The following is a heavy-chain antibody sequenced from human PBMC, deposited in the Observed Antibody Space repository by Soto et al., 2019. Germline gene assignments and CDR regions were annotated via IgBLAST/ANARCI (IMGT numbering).Heavy chain of an antibody. Sequence: SVKVYCKASGYTFTGYYMHWVRQAPGQGLEWMGWINPNSGGTNYAQKFQGWVTMTRDTSISTAYMELSRLRSDDTAVYYCARESLMRTTAMVTDATDVWGQATPV. V-gene: IGHV1-2*04. J-gene: IGHJ6*02. D-gene: IGHD5-18*01. CDR1: GYTFTGYY. CDR3: ARESLMRTTAMVTDATDV. CDR2: INPNSGGT.